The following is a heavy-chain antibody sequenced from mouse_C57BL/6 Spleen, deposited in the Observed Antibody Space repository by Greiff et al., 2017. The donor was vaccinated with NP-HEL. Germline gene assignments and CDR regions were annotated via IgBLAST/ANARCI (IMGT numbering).Heavy chain of an antibody. D-gene: IGHD1-1*01. J-gene: IGHJ4*01. CDR3: TRYCGSSTGRGAMDY. V-gene: IGHV1-15*01. CDR1: GYTFTDYE. CDR2: IDPETGGT. Sequence: QVQLQQSGAELVRPGASVTLSCKASGYTFTDYEMHWVKQTPVHGLEWIGAIDPETGGTAYNQKFKGKAILTADKSSSTAYMELRSLTSEDSAVYYCTRYCGSSTGRGAMDYWGQGTSVTVSS.